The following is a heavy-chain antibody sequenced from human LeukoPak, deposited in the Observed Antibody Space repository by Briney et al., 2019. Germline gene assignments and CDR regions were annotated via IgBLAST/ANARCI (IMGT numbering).Heavy chain of an antibody. CDR2: IYPGDSDT. J-gene: IGHJ4*02. CDR1: GYSFTSYW. V-gene: IGHV5-51*01. D-gene: IGHD5-24*01. CDR3: ARHLDGYRRGVHDY. Sequence: NSGESLKISCKGSGYSFTSYWIGWVRQMPGKGLEWMGIIYPGDSDTRYSPSFQGQVTISADKSISTAYLQWSSLKASDTAIYYCARHLDGYRRGVHDYWGQGTLVTVTS.